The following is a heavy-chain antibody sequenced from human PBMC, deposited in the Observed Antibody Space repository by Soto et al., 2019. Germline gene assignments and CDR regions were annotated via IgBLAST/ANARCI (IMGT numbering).Heavy chain of an antibody. J-gene: IGHJ4*02. CDR3: ARGRTSSPTPGDY. D-gene: IGHD2-2*01. CDR1: GGSISSGGYY. CDR2: IYYSGST. V-gene: IGHV4-31*03. Sequence: QVQLQESGPGLVKPSQTLSLTCTVSGGSISSGGYYWSWIRQHPGKGLEWIGYIYYSGSTYYNPSLKGRVTISVDPSKNQFSLTMSSVTAADTAVYYCARGRTSSPTPGDYWGQGTLVTVSS.